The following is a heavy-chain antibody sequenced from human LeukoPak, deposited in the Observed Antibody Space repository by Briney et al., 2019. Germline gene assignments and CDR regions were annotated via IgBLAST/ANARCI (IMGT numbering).Heavy chain of an antibody. Sequence: GGSLRLSCAASGFTFSDYYMSWIRQAPGKGLEWVSYISSSGSTIYYADSVKGRFTISRDNAKNSLYLQMNSLRAEDTAVYYCARKRGYCSSTSCHDAFDIWGQGTMVTVSS. CDR3: ARKRGYCSSTSCHDAFDI. D-gene: IGHD2-2*01. V-gene: IGHV3-11*01. J-gene: IGHJ3*02. CDR1: GFTFSDYY. CDR2: ISSSGSTI.